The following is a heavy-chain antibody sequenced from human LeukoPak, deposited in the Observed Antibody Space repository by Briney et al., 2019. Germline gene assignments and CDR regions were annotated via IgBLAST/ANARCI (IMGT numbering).Heavy chain of an antibody. CDR1: GGSISSYY. Sequence: SETLSLTCTVSGGSISSYYWSWIRQPPGKGLEWIGYIYYSGSTYYNPSLKSRVTISVDTSKNQFSLKLSSVTAADTAVYYCARPRYYYGSGSYFGYWGQGTLVTVSS. D-gene: IGHD3-10*01. CDR3: ARPRYYYGSGSYFGY. V-gene: IGHV4-59*04. J-gene: IGHJ4*02. CDR2: IYYSGST.